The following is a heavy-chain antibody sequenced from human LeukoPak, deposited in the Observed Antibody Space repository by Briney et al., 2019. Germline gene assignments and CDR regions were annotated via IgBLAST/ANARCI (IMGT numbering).Heavy chain of an antibody. CDR3: ARDLSGYFDY. CDR1: GFTFSSCS. CDR2: ISSSSSYI. J-gene: IGHJ4*02. D-gene: IGHD3-22*01. Sequence: GGSLRLSCAASGFTFSSCSMNWVRQAPGKGLEWVSSISSSSSYIYYADSVKGRFTISRDNAKNSLYLQMNSLRAEDTAVYYCARDLSGYFDYWGQGTLVTVSS. V-gene: IGHV3-21*01.